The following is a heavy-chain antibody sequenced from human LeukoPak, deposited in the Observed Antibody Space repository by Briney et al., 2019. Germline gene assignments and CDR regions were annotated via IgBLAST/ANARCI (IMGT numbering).Heavy chain of an antibody. D-gene: IGHD3-10*01. J-gene: IGHJ5*02. CDR3: ATDRAWFDP. Sequence: GGSLTLSCAASGITFSTAWMSWFRQAPGKGLGWVGRIKSKIGGATADYAAPVKDRFTISRDDSKNTLYLQMNSLKTEDTAVYYCATDRAWFDPWGQGTLVTVSS. V-gene: IGHV3-15*01. CDR1: GITFSTAW. CDR2: IKSKIGGATA.